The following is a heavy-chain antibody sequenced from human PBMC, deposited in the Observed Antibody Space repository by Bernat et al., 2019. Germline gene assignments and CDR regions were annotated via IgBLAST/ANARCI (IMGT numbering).Heavy chain of an antibody. Sequence: QLQLQESGPGLVKPSETLSLTCTVSGGSISSSSYYWGWIRQPPGKGLEWIGSIYYSGSTYYNPSLKSRVTISVDTSKNQFSLKLSSVTAADTAVYYCARGRQQLVGDFDYWGQGTLVTVSS. CDR1: GGSISSSSYY. CDR3: ARGRQQLVGDFDY. J-gene: IGHJ4*02. D-gene: IGHD6-6*01. V-gene: IGHV4-39*01. CDR2: IYYSGST.